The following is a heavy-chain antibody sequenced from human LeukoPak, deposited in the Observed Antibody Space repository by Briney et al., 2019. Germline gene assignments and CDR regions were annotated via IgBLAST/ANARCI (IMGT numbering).Heavy chain of an antibody. D-gene: IGHD3-10*01. CDR1: GGSISIYY. Sequence: SETLSLTCTVSGGSISIYYWNWIRQPAGKGLEWIGRIFTSGSTNYNPSLKSRVTMSVDTSKNQFSLNLSSVTAADTAVYYCARESSGTYSNPLVYMDVWGKGTTVTVSS. J-gene: IGHJ6*03. CDR3: ARESSGTYSNPLVYMDV. V-gene: IGHV4-4*07. CDR2: IFTSGST.